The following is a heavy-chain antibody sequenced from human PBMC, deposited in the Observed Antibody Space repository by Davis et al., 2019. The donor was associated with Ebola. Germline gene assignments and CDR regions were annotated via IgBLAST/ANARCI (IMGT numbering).Heavy chain of an antibody. CDR3: ARGDDFWSGEEAY. J-gene: IGHJ4*02. V-gene: IGHV3-30*02. CDR2: IRPDGSDK. D-gene: IGHD3-3*01. Sequence: PGGSLRLSCAASGFPFSSYGFHWVRQAPGKGLEWVAFIRPDGSDKYYTDSVKGRFTASRDNSKNTLYLQMNSLRAEDTAVYYCARGDDFWSGEEAYWGQGTLVTVSS. CDR1: GFPFSSYG.